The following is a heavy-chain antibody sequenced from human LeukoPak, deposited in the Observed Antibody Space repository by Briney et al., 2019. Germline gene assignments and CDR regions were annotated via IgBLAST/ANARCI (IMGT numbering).Heavy chain of an antibody. CDR2: ISSSGSTI. V-gene: IGHV3-11*04. CDR3: ARGRVGSSSSAFDI. Sequence: PGGSLRLSCAASGFTFSDYYMSWIRQAPGKGLEWVSYISSSGSTIYYADSVKGRFTVSRDNARNSLYLQMNNLRAEDTAVYYCARGRVGSSSSAFDIWGQGTMVTVSS. CDR1: GFTFSDYY. D-gene: IGHD6-6*01. J-gene: IGHJ3*02.